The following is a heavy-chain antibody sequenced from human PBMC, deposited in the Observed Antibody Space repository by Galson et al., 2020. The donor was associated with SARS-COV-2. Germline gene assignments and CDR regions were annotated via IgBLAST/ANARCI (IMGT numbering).Heavy chain of an antibody. Sequence: SQTLSLTCTVSGGSISSYYWSWIRQPPGKGLEWSGYIYYSGSTNYNPSLKSRVTISVDTSKNQFSLKLSSVTAADTAVYYCARHLRNTIFGVVLGYGAFDIWGQGTMVTVSS. V-gene: IGHV4-59*08. J-gene: IGHJ3*02. CDR1: GGSISSYY. CDR2: IYYSGST. CDR3: ARHLRNTIFGVVLGYGAFDI. D-gene: IGHD3-3*01.